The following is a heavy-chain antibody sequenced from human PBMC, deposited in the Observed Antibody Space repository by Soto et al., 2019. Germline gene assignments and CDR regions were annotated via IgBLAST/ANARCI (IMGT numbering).Heavy chain of an antibody. Sequence: QVQLVQSGAEVKKPGASVKVSCKASGYTFTSYGITWVRQAPGQGLEWMGWIRVYNGNTNYAQKLQGRITVTTDTSTSTAYMGLRSLRSDDTAVYYCARSDQYFHWLPQSPYYFECWGQGTLVTVSS. CDR2: IRVYNGNT. J-gene: IGHJ4*02. V-gene: IGHV1-18*01. CDR1: GYTFTSYG. CDR3: ARSDQYFHWLPQSPYYFEC. D-gene: IGHD3-9*01.